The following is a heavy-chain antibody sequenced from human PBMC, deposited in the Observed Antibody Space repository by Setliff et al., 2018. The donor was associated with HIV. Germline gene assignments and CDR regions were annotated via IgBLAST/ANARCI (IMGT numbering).Heavy chain of an antibody. J-gene: IGHJ4*02. V-gene: IGHV1-69*05. CDR2: IIPIFGTA. Sequence: SVKVSCKASGGTFSSHGITWARQAPGQGLEWMGGIIPIFGTANYAQKFQGRVSVTRDSSTGTIYLELSSLRSDDTAIFYCTRVTMTSGWYVDYWGQGTLVTVSS. D-gene: IGHD6-19*01. CDR3: TRVTMTSGWYVDY. CDR1: GGTFSSHG.